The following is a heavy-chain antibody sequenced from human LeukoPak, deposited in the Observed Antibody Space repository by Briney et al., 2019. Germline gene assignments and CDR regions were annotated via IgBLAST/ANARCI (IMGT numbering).Heavy chain of an antibody. V-gene: IGHV4-61*02. CDR2: IYTSGST. D-gene: IGHD3-22*01. CDR3: ARDTYYYDSSGYWADY. CDR1: GGSISSGSYY. Sequence: ASETLSLTCTVSGGSISSGSYYWSWIRQPAGKGLEWIGRIYTSGSTNYNPSLKSRVTISVDTSKNQFSLKLSSVTAADTAVYYCARDTYYYDSSGYWADYWGQGTLVTVSS. J-gene: IGHJ4*02.